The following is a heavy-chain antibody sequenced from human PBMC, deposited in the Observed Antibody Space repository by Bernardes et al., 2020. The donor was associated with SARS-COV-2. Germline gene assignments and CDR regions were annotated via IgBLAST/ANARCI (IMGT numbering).Heavy chain of an antibody. V-gene: IGHV3-74*01. CDR2: INEDGSIT. D-gene: IGHD6-13*01. CDR1: GFTFSSYW. J-gene: IGHJ4*02. CDR3: ARERSGIAAAGPYFDY. Sequence: GGSLRLSCAASGFTFSSYWMHWVRQVPGKGLVWVSRINEDGSITTYADSVKGRFTISRDNSKNTLYLQMNSLRAEDTAVYYCARERSGIAAAGPYFDYWGQGTLVTVSS.